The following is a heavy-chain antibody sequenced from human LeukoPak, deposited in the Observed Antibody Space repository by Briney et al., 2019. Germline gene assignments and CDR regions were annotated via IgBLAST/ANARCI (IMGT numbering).Heavy chain of an antibody. CDR3: ARGIGGSSWCRRYFDY. J-gene: IGHJ4*02. CDR1: GFTVSSNY. D-gene: IGHD6-13*01. Sequence: GGSLRLSCAASGFTVSSNYMRWVRQAPGKGLEWASVIYSGGSTYYADSENGRFTITRDNAKTTLYLQMNSLRAEDTAVYYCARGIGGSSWCRRYFDYWGQGTLVTVSS. CDR2: IYSGGST. V-gene: IGHV3-66*01.